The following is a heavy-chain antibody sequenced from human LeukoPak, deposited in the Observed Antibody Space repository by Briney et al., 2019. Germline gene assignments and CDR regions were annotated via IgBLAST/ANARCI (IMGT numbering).Heavy chain of an antibody. CDR1: GYTFTSYG. D-gene: IGHD3-10*01. CDR3: ARDLFASDYYGSQEATA. J-gene: IGHJ5*02. CDR2: ISAYNGNT. V-gene: IGHV1-18*01. Sequence: ASVKVSCKASGYTFTSYGIIWVRQAPGQGLEWMGWISAYNGNTNYAQKLQGRVTMTTDTSTSTAYMELRSLRSDDTAVYYCARDLFASDYYGSQEATAWGQGTLVTVSS.